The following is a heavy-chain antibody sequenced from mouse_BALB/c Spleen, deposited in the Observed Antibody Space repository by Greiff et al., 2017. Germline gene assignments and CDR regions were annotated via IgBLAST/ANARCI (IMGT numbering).Heavy chain of an antibody. CDR2: INPYNDGT. CDR3: ARGDYYGSSYPYYAMDY. Sequence: EVQGVESGPELVKPGASVKMSCKASGYTFTSYVMHWVKQKPGQGLEWIGYINPYNDGTKYNEKFKGKATLTSDKSSSTAYMELSSLTSEDSAVYYCARGDYYGSSYPYYAMDYWGQGTSVTVSS. D-gene: IGHD1-1*01. J-gene: IGHJ4*01. V-gene: IGHV1-14*01. CDR1: GYTFTSYV.